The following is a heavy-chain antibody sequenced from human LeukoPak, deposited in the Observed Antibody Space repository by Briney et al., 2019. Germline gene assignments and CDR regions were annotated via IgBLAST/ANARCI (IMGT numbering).Heavy chain of an antibody. J-gene: IGHJ3*02. D-gene: IGHD2-21*02. CDR1: GFTFSSYE. CDR3: PRGGAYCGGDCYNAFDI. V-gene: IGHV3-48*03. Sequence: GGSLRLSCAASGFTFSSYEMNWVRQAPGKGLEWVSYISSSGSTIYYADSVKGRFTISRDNAKNSLYLQMNSLRAEDTAVYYCPRGGAYCGGDCYNAFDIWGQGTMVTVSS. CDR2: ISSSGSTI.